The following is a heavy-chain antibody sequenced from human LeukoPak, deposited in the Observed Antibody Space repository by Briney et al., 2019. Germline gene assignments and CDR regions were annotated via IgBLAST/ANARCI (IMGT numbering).Heavy chain of an antibody. D-gene: IGHD1-26*01. CDR2: IRGDESAR. J-gene: IGHJ4*02. CDR3: ARDVGGSLDY. Sequence: GGSLRLSCAATGFSFSTYWMAWVRQAPGKGLEWVANIRGDESARHQADSVKGRFTISRDNAQRSVYLQMSRLRGEDTGVYYCARDVGGSLDYWGQGTLVTVSS. V-gene: IGHV3-7*01. CDR1: GFSFSTYW.